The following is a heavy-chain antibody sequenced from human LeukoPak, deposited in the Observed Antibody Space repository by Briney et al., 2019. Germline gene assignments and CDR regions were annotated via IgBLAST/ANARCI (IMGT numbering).Heavy chain of an antibody. D-gene: IGHD1-1*01. J-gene: IGHJ3*02. V-gene: IGHV1-69*04. Sequence: SVKVSCKASGGTFSSYAISWVRQAPGQGLEWMGRIIPILGIANYAQKFQGRVTITADKSTSTAYMELSSLRSEDTAVYYCARDPTTGIWGGAFDIWGQGTMVTVSA. CDR3: ARDPTTGIWGGAFDI. CDR1: GGTFSSYA. CDR2: IIPILGIA.